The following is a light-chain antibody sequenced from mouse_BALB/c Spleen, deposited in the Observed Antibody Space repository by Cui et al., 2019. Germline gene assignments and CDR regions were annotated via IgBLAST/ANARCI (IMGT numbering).Light chain of an antibody. Sequence: DIQMTQSPASQSASLGESVTIPCLASQTIGTWLAWYQQKPGKSPQLLIYAATSLADGVPSRFSGSGSGTKFSFKISSLQAEDFVSYYCQQRYSTPYTFGGGTKLEIK. CDR2: AAT. CDR3: QQRYSTPYT. CDR1: QTIGTW. J-gene: IGKJ2*01. V-gene: IGKV12-98*01.